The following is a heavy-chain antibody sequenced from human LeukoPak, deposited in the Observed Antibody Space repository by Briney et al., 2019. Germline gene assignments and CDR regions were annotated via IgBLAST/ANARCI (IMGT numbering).Heavy chain of an antibody. CDR2: ISGSGTNT. J-gene: IGHJ4*02. V-gene: IGHV3-23*01. CDR3: AKDRLDTAMVTDY. Sequence: GGSLRLSCAASGFTFSSYAMSWVRQAPGKGLEWVSVISGSGTNTYYADSVKGRFTISRDNSKNTLYLQMNSLRAEDTAVYYCAKDRLDTAMVTDYWGQGTLVTVSS. D-gene: IGHD5-18*01. CDR1: GFTFSSYA.